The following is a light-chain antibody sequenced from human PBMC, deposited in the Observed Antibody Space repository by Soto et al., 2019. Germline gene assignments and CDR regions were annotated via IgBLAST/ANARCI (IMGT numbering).Light chain of an antibody. CDR2: EVT. CDR3: CSYAGSSTFV. V-gene: IGLV2-23*02. CDR1: SSDVGSSNL. Sequence: QSALTQPASVSGSPGQSITISCTGTSSDVGSSNLVSWYQLHPGKAPKLMIFEVTKRPSGVSNRYSGSKSGNTASLTISGLQAEDESDYYCCSYAGSSTFVFGTGTKVTVL. J-gene: IGLJ1*01.